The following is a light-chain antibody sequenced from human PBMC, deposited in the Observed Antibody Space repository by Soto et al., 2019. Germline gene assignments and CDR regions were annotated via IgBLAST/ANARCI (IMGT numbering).Light chain of an antibody. CDR3: QHYNNWPPWT. V-gene: IGKV3-15*01. CDR1: QSISSK. J-gene: IGKJ1*01. CDR2: GAS. Sequence: EIVMTQSPATLSVSPGERATLSCRASQSISSKLAWYQQKPGQAPRLLIYGASTRATGIPARFSGTGSGTEFTLTISSLQSEDFAIYYCQHYNNWPPWTVGQGTKVDIK.